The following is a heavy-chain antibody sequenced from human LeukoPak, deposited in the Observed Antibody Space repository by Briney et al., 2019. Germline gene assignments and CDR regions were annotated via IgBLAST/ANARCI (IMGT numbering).Heavy chain of an antibody. V-gene: IGHV3-13*01. CDR1: GFTFSSYD. Sequence: PGGSLRLSCAASGFTFSSYDMHWVRQATGKGLEWVSAIGTAGDTYYPGSVKGRFTISRENAKNSLYLQMNSLRAGDTAEYYCARGRYCSSTSCYDHGMDVWGQGTTVTVSS. CDR3: ARGRYCSSTSCYDHGMDV. CDR2: IGTAGDT. J-gene: IGHJ6*02. D-gene: IGHD2-2*01.